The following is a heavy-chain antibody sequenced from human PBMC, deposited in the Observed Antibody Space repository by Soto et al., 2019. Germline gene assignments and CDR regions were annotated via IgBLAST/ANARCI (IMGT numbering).Heavy chain of an antibody. Sequence: EVQLVESGGGLVKPGGSLRLSCAASGFTFSSYSMNWVRQAPGKGLEWVSSISSSSSYIYYADSVKGRFTISRDNAKNSLYLQMNSLRAEDTAVYYFASDGPWRPLEPRAFDYWGQGTLVTVSS. CDR1: GFTFSSYS. J-gene: IGHJ4*02. CDR2: ISSSSSYI. CDR3: ASDGPWRPLEPRAFDY. V-gene: IGHV3-21*01. D-gene: IGHD1-1*01.